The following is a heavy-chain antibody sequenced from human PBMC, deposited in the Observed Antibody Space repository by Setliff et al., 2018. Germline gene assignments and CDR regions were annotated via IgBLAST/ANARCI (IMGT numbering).Heavy chain of an antibody. CDR3: AKVPIWGSVDY. Sequence: GGSLRLSCAGSGFNFNSYWMNWVRQVPGKGLVWVSAIGTSGDTYYPDSLKGRFTISREDARNSLYLQMNSLRAEDTALYYCAKVPIWGSVDYWGQGTLVTVSS. CDR2: IGTSGDT. V-gene: IGHV3-13*01. J-gene: IGHJ4*02. CDR1: GFNFNSYW. D-gene: IGHD3-16*01.